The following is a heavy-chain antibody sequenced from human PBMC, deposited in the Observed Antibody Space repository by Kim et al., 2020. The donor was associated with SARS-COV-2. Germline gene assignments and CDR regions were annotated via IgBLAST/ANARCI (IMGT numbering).Heavy chain of an antibody. CDR3: ARSGEQQLVPSYYYGMDV. D-gene: IGHD6-13*01. J-gene: IGHJ6*02. Sequence: QGRVTITADKSTSTAYMELSSLRSEDTAVYYCARSGEQQLVPSYYYGMDVWGQGTTVTVSS. V-gene: IGHV1-69*02.